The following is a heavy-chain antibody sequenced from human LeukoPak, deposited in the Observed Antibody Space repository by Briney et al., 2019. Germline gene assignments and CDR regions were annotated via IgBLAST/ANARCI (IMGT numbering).Heavy chain of an antibody. CDR3: AKGTTDYDASDPLDF. J-gene: IGHJ4*02. CDR2: ISGSGGST. Sequence: GGSLRLSCAPSGFTFSSYGMSWVRQAPGKGLEWVSAISGSGGSTYYADSVKGRFTISRDQSKSTAYLQMTSLRAEDTAVFYCAKGTTDYDASDPLDFWGQGTLVTVSS. CDR1: GFTFSSYG. V-gene: IGHV3-23*01. D-gene: IGHD3-16*01.